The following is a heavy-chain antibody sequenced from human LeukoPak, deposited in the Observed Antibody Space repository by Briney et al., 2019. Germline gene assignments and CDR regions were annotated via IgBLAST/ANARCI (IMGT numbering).Heavy chain of an antibody. J-gene: IGHJ4*02. CDR2: ISWNSGSI. V-gene: IGHV3-9*01. CDR1: GFTFDDYA. Sequence: GRSLRLSCAASGFTFDDYAMHWVRQAPGKGLEWVSGISWNSGSIGYADSVKGRFTISRDNAKNSLYLQMNSLRAEDTALYYCAREDTAAGRFLDYWGQGTLVTVSS. D-gene: IGHD6-13*01. CDR3: AREDTAAGRFLDY.